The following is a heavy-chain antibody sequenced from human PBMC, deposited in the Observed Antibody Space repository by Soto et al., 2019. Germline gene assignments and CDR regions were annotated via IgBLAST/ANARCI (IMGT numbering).Heavy chain of an antibody. CDR3: ARLVEQHYYYYGMDV. V-gene: IGHV3-7*01. CDR2: IKQDGSEK. D-gene: IGHD2-2*01. J-gene: IGHJ6*02. Sequence: RRLSCAASGFTFSSYWMSWVRQAPGKGLEWVANIKQDGSEKYYVDSVKGRFTISRDNAKNSLYLQMNSLRAEDTAVYYCARLVEQHYYYYGMDVWGQGTMVTVSS. CDR1: GFTFSSYW.